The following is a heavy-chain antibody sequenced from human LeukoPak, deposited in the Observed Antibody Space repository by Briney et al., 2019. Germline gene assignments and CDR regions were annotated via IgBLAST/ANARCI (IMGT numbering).Heavy chain of an antibody. V-gene: IGHV1-18*01. D-gene: IGHD2-15*01. Sequence: ASVKVSCKASGYTFTSYGISWVRQAPGQGLEWMGWISAYNGNTNYAQKLQGGVTMTTDTSTSTAYMELRSLRSDDTAVYHCARLSHCSGGSCYDDWGQGTLVTVSS. CDR3: ARLSHCSGGSCYDD. J-gene: IGHJ4*02. CDR1: GYTFTSYG. CDR2: ISAYNGNT.